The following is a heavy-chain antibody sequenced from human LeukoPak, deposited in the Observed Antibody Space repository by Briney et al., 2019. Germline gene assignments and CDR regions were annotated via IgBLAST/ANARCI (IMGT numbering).Heavy chain of an antibody. CDR1: GFTFSDYN. D-gene: IGHD3-16*01. CDR3: ARGPRLPQYFQY. Sequence: PGGSLRLSCAASGFTFSDYNMNWVRQAPGKGLEWVSSISSGSTYTYYAHSMKGRFTVSRDNAQNSVYLQMNSLRAEDTAVYYCARGPRLPQYFQYWGQGTLVTVSS. V-gene: IGHV3-21*01. J-gene: IGHJ1*01. CDR2: ISSGSTYT.